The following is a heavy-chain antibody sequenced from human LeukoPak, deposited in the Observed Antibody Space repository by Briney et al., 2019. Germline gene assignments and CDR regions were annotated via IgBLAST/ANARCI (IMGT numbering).Heavy chain of an antibody. J-gene: IGHJ4*02. CDR2: IYTSGST. CDR1: GGSISSGSYY. Sequence: SQTLSLTCTVSGGSISSGSYYWSWIRQPAGKGLEWIGRIYTSGSTNYNPSLKSRVTMSVDTSKNQFSLKLSSVTAADTAVYYCARDSGFASSGYSGYDSGAIDYWGQGTLVTVSS. V-gene: IGHV4-61*02. D-gene: IGHD5-12*01. CDR3: ARDSGFASSGYSGYDSGAIDY.